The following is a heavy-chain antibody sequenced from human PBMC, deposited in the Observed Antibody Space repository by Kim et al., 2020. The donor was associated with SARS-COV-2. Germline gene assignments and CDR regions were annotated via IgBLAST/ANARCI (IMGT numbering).Heavy chain of an antibody. D-gene: IGHD3-22*01. V-gene: IGHV4-59*01. Sequence: NYHPCLTSRVTISVDTSKSQFSLELSAVTAADTAVYYCARAGMIVVANDYWGQGTLVTVSS. CDR3: ARAGMIVVANDY. J-gene: IGHJ4*02.